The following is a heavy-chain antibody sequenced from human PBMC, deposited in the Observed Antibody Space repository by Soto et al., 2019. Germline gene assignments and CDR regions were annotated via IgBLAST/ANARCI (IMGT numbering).Heavy chain of an antibody. J-gene: IGHJ4*02. CDR1: GYTFTSYG. Sequence: ASVKVSCKASGYTFTSYGISWVRQAPGQGLEWMGWISAYNGNTNYAQKLQGRVTMTTDTSTSTAYMELRSLRSDDTAVYYCARVVRYYDYVWGSYRPASNFDYWGQGTLVTVSS. V-gene: IGHV1-18*01. D-gene: IGHD3-16*02. CDR3: ARVVRYYDYVWGSYRPASNFDY. CDR2: ISAYNGNT.